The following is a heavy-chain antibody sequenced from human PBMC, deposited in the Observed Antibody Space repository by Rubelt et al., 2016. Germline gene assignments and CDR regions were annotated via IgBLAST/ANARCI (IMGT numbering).Heavy chain of an antibody. D-gene: IGHD6-13*01. CDR2: ISSSSTYI. J-gene: IGHJ4*02. CDR3: ARVDIAAAGTSYYFDY. Sequence: TFSSYSMNWVRQAPGKGLEWVSSISSSSTYIYYADSVKGRFTISRDNAKNSLYLQMNSLRAEDTAVYYCARVDIAAAGTSYYFDYWGQGTLVTVSS. V-gene: IGHV3-21*01. CDR1: TFSSYS.